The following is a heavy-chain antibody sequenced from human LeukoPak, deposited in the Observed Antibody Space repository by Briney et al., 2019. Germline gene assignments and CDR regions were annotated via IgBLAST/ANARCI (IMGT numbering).Heavy chain of an antibody. Sequence: GGSLRLSCAASGFTFSPYAMSWVRQAPGKGLEWVSVISGSGGSTYYADSVKGRFTISRDNSKNTLYLQMNSLRAEDTAVYYCATDAYYASGKRIDNWGQGTLVTVSS. CDR2: ISGSGGST. CDR3: ATDAYYASGKRIDN. V-gene: IGHV3-23*01. J-gene: IGHJ4*02. D-gene: IGHD3-10*01. CDR1: GFTFSPYA.